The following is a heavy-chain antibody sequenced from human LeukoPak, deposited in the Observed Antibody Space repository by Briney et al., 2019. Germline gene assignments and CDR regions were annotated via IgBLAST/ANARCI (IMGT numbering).Heavy chain of an antibody. V-gene: IGHV4-61*02. Sequence: SQTLSLTCTVSGDSISSGTYYWSWIRQPAGKGLEWIGRIYSGGNTNYNPSPKSRVTISLDTSKNQFSLRLSSVTAADTAVYYCARAPYDGYKLDYWGQGTLVTVSS. CDR2: IYSGGNT. J-gene: IGHJ4*02. CDR1: GDSISSGTYY. D-gene: IGHD5-24*01. CDR3: ARAPYDGYKLDY.